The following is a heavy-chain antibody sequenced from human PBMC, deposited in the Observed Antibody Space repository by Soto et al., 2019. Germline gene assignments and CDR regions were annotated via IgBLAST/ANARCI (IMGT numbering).Heavy chain of an antibody. V-gene: IGHV1-2*04. Sequence: ASVKVSCKASGYTFTGYYMHWVRQAPGQGLEWMGWINPNSGGTNYAQKFQGWVTMTRDTSISTAYMELSRLRSDDTAVYYCARSKVPAAIGGEGLFDPWGQGTLVTVSA. J-gene: IGHJ5*02. CDR2: INPNSGGT. CDR3: ARSKVPAAIGGEGLFDP. D-gene: IGHD2-2*02. CDR1: GYTFTGYY.